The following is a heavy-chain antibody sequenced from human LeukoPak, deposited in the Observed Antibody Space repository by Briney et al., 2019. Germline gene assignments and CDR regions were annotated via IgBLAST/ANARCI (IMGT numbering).Heavy chain of an antibody. J-gene: IGHJ4*02. CDR1: GFTFSSYA. V-gene: IGHV3-23*01. Sequence: GGSLSLSCTASGFTFSSYAMTWVRQAPGKGLEWVSGISDSGGTTYYADSVKGRFTMSRDNSKNTVYLQMNSLRAEDTAVYYCAKERNILVRGAGYYSDSWGQGTLVTVSS. CDR2: ISDSGGTT. CDR3: AKERNILVRGAGYYSDS. D-gene: IGHD3-10*01.